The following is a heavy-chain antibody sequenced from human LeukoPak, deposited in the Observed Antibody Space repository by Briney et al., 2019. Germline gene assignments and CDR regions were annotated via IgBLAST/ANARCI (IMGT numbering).Heavy chain of an antibody. V-gene: IGHV3-74*01. CDR3: ASLNWNYVLHYYYYYMDV. CDR2: INPDETDT. CDR1: GFTFSDHW. D-gene: IGHD1-7*01. Sequence: GGSLRLSCVASGFTFSDHWMHWVRQVPGEGPVWVSRINPDETDTTCADSVKGRFTISRDNAKNTLYLQMNSLRAEDTAVYYCASLNWNYVLHYYYYYMDVWGKGTTVTVSS. J-gene: IGHJ6*03.